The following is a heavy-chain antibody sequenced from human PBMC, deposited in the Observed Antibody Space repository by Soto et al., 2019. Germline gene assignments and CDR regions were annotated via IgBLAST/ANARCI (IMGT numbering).Heavy chain of an antibody. Sequence: SETLSLTCTVSGGSISSGGYYWSWIRQHPGKGLEWIGYIYYSGSTYYNPSLKSRVTISVDTSKNQFSLKLSSVTAADTDVYYCARAIVATPYFDYWGQGTLVTVSS. CDR3: ARAIVATPYFDY. J-gene: IGHJ4*02. D-gene: IGHD5-12*01. V-gene: IGHV4-31*03. CDR2: IYYSGST. CDR1: GGSISSGGYY.